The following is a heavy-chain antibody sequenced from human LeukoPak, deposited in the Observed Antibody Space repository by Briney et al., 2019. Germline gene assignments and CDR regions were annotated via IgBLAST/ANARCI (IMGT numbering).Heavy chain of an antibody. J-gene: IGHJ6*03. CDR2: FYTSGST. Sequence: SQALSLTCTVSGGSISSGSYYWSWIRQPAGKGLGWIGRFYTSGSTNYHPSLKSRVTISVDPSKHQFSLKLSSVTAADTAVYYCARASGYRYYYYYYMDVWGKGTTVTVSS. CDR3: ARASGYRYYYYYYMDV. V-gene: IGHV4-61*02. CDR1: GGSISSGSYY. D-gene: IGHD3-22*01.